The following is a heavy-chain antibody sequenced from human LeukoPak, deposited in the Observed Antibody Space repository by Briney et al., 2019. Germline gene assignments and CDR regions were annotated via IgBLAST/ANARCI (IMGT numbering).Heavy chain of an antibody. CDR3: ARVFAAGGWIDY. D-gene: IGHD6-19*01. V-gene: IGHV4-30-4*08. J-gene: IGHJ4*02. Sequence: KPSETLSLTCTVSGGSISSGDYYWSWIRQPPGKGLEWIGYIYYSGSTYYNPSLKSRVTISVDTSKNQFSLKLSSVTAADTAVYYCARVFAAGGWIDYWGQGTLVTVSS. CDR2: IYYSGST. CDR1: GGSISSGDYY.